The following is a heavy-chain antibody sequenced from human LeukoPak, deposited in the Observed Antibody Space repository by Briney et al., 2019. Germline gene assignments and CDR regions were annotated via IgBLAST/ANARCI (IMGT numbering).Heavy chain of an antibody. J-gene: IGHJ2*01. Sequence: GESLKISCKGSGYSFISYWIGWVGQMPGKGLEWMGIIYPGDSDTRYSPSFQGQVTISVDKSITTAYLQWSSLTASDTAMYYCTRRNDWYFDLWGRGTLVTVSS. CDR3: TRRNDWYFDL. CDR1: GYSFISYW. CDR2: IYPGDSDT. V-gene: IGHV5-51*01.